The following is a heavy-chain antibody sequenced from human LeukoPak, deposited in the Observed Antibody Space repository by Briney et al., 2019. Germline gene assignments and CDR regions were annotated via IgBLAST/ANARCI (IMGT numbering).Heavy chain of an antibody. D-gene: IGHD1-26*01. V-gene: IGHV3-11*04. J-gene: IGHJ4*02. CDR2: ITNSGTTI. CDR3: ARGRMGATNYFDY. CDR1: GFTFTDYY. Sequence: GGSLRLSCAASGFTFTDYYMSWIRQAPGKGLEWVSYITNSGTTIYYADSVKGRFAISRDNAKNSLYLQMNSLRAEDTAIYYCARGRMGATNYFDYWGQGSLVTVSS.